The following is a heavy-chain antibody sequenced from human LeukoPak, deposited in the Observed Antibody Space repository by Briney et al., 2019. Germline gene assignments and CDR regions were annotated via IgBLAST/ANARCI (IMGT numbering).Heavy chain of an antibody. J-gene: IGHJ6*03. CDR2: IYYSGST. D-gene: IGHD3-10*01. CDR3: ARVGDYYGSGSTFYYYYMDV. Sequence: SETLSLTCTVSDGSISSGGYYWSWIRQHPGKGLEWIGYIYYSGSTYYNPSLKSRVTISVDTSKNQFSLKLSSVTAADTAVYYCARVGDYYGSGSTFYYYYMDVWGKGTTVTVSS. CDR1: DGSISSGGYY. V-gene: IGHV4-31*03.